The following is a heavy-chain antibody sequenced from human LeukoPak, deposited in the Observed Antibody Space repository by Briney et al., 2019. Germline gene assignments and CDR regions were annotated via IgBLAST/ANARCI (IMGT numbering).Heavy chain of an antibody. D-gene: IGHD3-10*01. J-gene: IGHJ4*02. CDR3: ASGLWFGELTGGY. V-gene: IGHV1-8*01. CDR2: MNPNSGNT. CDR1: GYTFTSYD. Sequence: ASVKVSCKASGYTFTSYDINWVRQATGQGLEWMGWMNPNSGNTGYAQKLQGRVTMTRNASISTAYMELSSLRSEDTAVYYCASGLWFGELTGGYWGQGTLVTVSS.